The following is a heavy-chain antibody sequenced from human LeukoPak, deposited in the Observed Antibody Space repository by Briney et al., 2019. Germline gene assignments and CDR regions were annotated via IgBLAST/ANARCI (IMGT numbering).Heavy chain of an antibody. J-gene: IGHJ6*03. D-gene: IGHD3-10*01. CDR3: ARYPWGWFGEYSTYYYYYYMDV. V-gene: IGHV3-21*01. CDR2: ISSSSSYI. Sequence: GGSLRLSCAASGFTFSSYSMNWVRQAPGKGLEWVSSISSSSSYIYYADSVKGRFTISRDNAKNSLYLQMNSLRAEDAAVYYCARYPWGWFGEYSTYYYYYYMDVWGKGTTVTISS. CDR1: GFTFSSYS.